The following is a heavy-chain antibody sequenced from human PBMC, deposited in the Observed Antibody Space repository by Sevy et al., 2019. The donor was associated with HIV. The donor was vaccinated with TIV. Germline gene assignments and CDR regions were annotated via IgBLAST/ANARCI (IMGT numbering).Heavy chain of an antibody. CDR3: AREGINYDGQSDFDY. Sequence: ASVKVSCKASGYTFTSYGISWVRQAPGQGLEWMGWISAYNGNTNYAQKLQGRVTMTTDTSTSTAYMELRSLRSDDTAVYYCAREGINYDGQSDFDYWGQGTLVTVSS. D-gene: IGHD4-4*01. J-gene: IGHJ4*02. CDR2: ISAYNGNT. CDR1: GYTFTSYG. V-gene: IGHV1-18*01.